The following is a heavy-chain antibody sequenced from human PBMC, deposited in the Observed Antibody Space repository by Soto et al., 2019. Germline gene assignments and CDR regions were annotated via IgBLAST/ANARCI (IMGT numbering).Heavy chain of an antibody. J-gene: IGHJ4*02. CDR3: AMLVIAGSDSSYRALDY. V-gene: IGHV3-7*02. CDR2: IKQDESEK. D-gene: IGHD2-15*01. Sequence: EVQLVESGGDLVQPGGSLRLSCVASGFTFSRYWMSWGRQAPGRGLEWVASIKQDESEKSYVDSAKGRFTISRDNAKSTLYLQMNSLIVEDTAMYYCAMLVIAGSDSSYRALDYWGQGALVTVSS. CDR1: GFTFSRYW.